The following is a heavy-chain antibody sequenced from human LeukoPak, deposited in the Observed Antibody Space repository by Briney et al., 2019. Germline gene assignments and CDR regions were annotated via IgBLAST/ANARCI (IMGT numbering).Heavy chain of an antibody. CDR2: INWNGGST. CDR1: GFTFDDYG. D-gene: IGHD4-17*01. V-gene: IGHV3-20*04. CDR3: ARHDYGDYAYFDY. Sequence: PGGSLRLSCAASGFTFDDYGMSWVRQAPGKGLEWVSGINWNGGSTGYADSVRGRFTISRDNANNSLYLQMNSLRAEDTALHYCARHDYGDYAYFDYWGQGTLVTVSS. J-gene: IGHJ4*02.